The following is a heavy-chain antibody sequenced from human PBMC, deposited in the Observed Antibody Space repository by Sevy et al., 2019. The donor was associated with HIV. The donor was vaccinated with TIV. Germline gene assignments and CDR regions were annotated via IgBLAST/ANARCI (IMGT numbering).Heavy chain of an antibody. CDR1: GFTFSSYS. CDR3: ARAREGGIAAAGSFDY. CDR2: ISSSSSYI. J-gene: IGHJ4*02. Sequence: GGSLRLSCAASGFTFSSYSMNWVRQAPGKGLEWVSSISSSSSYIYYTDSVKGRFIISRDNAKNSLYLQMNSLRAEDTAVYYCARAREGGIAAAGSFDYWGQGTLVTVSS. V-gene: IGHV3-21*01. D-gene: IGHD6-13*01.